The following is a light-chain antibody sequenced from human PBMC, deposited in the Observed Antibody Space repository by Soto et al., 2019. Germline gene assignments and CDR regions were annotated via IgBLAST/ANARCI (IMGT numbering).Light chain of an antibody. CDR2: AAS. CDR3: QKYDSAPWT. V-gene: IGKV1-17*01. Sequence: DIQMTQSPSSLSASVGDRVTITCRTSQGIRNDLGWYQQKPGKAPKRLIYAASSLRSGVPSRFSGSGSRTDFTLTISSLQPEDVATYYCQKYDSAPWTFGQGTKVDI. J-gene: IGKJ1*01. CDR1: QGIRND.